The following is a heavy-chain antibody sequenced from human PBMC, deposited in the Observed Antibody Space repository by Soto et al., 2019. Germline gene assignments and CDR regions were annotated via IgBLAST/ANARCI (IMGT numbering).Heavy chain of an antibody. Sequence: GESLKISCKGSGYSFTNYWIGWVRQMPGKGLEWMGIVFPGDSETRYSPSFQGQVTISVDKSISTAYLQWSGLRASDTAMYYCARPRGYCSSTSCYSNWFDPWGQGTLVTVSS. D-gene: IGHD2-2*01. CDR1: GYSFTNYW. V-gene: IGHV5-51*01. CDR3: ARPRGYCSSTSCYSNWFDP. CDR2: VFPGDSET. J-gene: IGHJ5*02.